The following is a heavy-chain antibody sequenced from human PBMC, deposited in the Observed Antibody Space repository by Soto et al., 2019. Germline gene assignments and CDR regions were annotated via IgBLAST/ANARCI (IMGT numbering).Heavy chain of an antibody. CDR2: IWYDGSNK. CDR3: ARDRGCSSTSCYKGPRYYYYYYGMDV. J-gene: IGHJ6*02. D-gene: IGHD2-2*02. CDR1: GFTFSSYG. Sequence: PGGSLRLSCAASGFTFSSYGMHWVRQAPGKGLEWVAVIWYDGSNKYYADSVKGRFTISRDNSKNTLYLQMNSLRAEDTAVYYCARDRGCSSTSCYKGPRYYYYYYGMDVWGQGTTVTVSS. V-gene: IGHV3-33*01.